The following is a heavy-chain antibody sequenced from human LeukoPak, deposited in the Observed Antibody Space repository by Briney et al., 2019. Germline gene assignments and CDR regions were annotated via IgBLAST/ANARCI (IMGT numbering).Heavy chain of an antibody. CDR3: AKVGYCSSTSCPFQH. Sequence: PGGSLRLSCAASGFTVSSNYTSWVRQAPGKGLEWVSVIYSGGSTYYADSVKGRFTISRDNSKNTLYLQMNSLRAEDTAVYYCAKVGYCSSTSCPFQHWGQGTLVTVSS. D-gene: IGHD2-2*01. CDR2: IYSGGST. CDR1: GFTVSSNY. V-gene: IGHV3-53*01. J-gene: IGHJ1*01.